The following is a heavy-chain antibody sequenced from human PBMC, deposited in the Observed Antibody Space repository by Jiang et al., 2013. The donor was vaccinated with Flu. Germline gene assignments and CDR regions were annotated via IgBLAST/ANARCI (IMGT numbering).Heavy chain of an antibody. J-gene: IGHJ6*02. V-gene: IGHV3-53*04. D-gene: IGHD3-22*01. CDR2: IYSDGRT. Sequence: VQLVESGGGLVQPGESLRLSCAASGLTVSINYMSWVRQAPGKGLEWVSIIYSDGRTYYGDSVKGRFTISRDNFKNTLYLQMNSLRDDDTAVYYCARERYYDASGYYYYYYGMDVWGQGTTVTVSS. CDR3: ARERYYDASGYYYYYYGMDV. CDR1: GLTVSINY.